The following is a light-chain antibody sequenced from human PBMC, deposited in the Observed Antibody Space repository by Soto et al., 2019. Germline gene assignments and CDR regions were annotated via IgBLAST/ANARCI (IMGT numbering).Light chain of an antibody. J-gene: IGKJ1*01. CDR2: GAS. CDR1: QSVSSK. Sequence: EVVMTQSPATLSVSPGERATLSCRASQSVSSKLAWYQQKPGQAPRLLIYGASTRATGIPARFSGSGSGADFTLSISSLQSEDFAVYYCQQYNDWPRTFGQGTKV. V-gene: IGKV3-15*01. CDR3: QQYNDWPRT.